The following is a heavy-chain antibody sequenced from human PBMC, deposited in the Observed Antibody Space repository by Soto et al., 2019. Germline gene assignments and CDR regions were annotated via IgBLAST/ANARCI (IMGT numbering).Heavy chain of an antibody. V-gene: IGHV4-31*03. CDR2: IYYNWKT. J-gene: IGHJ4*02. CDR3: ASTPHDYGDSRYEY. CDR1: VGSISSGGYY. Sequence: PSETLSLTCTVSVGSISSGGYYLSWIRQHPGKGLEWIGYIYYNWKTYYNPSLKSRGTISVDTSKNRFSLKLTSVTAADTAVYYCASTPHDYGDSRYEYWGQGTMVTVSS. D-gene: IGHD4-17*01.